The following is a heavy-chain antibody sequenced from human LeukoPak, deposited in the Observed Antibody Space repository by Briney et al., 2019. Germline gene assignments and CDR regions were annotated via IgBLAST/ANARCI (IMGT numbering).Heavy chain of an antibody. Sequence: PGGSLRLSCAASGFTFDDYAMHWVRQAPGKGLEWVSGISWNSGSIGYADSVKGRFTISRDNAKNSLYLQMNSLRAEDTALYYCAKAGTMIVVVTPFDYWGQGTLVTVSS. V-gene: IGHV3-9*01. D-gene: IGHD3-22*01. CDR2: ISWNSGSI. CDR1: GFTFDDYA. CDR3: AKAGTMIVVVTPFDY. J-gene: IGHJ4*02.